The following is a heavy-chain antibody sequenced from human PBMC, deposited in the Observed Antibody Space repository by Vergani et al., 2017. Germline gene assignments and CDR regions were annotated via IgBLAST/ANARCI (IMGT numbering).Heavy chain of an antibody. D-gene: IGHD1-26*01. Sequence: EVQLLESGGNLVQPGGSLRLSCAASGFTFTNFAMTWVRQAPGEGLEWVSGISGSGGFTYYADSVKGRFTISRDNSKNTMFLQMNNLRAEDTAVYYCAKELGRGTYVYYYYYAMDVWGQGTTVTVSS. CDR1: GFTFTNFA. V-gene: IGHV3-23*01. CDR3: AKELGRGTYVYYYYYAMDV. CDR2: ISGSGGFT. J-gene: IGHJ6*02.